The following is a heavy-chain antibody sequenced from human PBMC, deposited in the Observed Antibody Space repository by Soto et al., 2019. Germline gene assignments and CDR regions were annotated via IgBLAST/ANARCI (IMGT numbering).Heavy chain of an antibody. J-gene: IGHJ4*02. D-gene: IGHD6-13*01. V-gene: IGHV3-30*18. CDR2: ISYDGSNK. CDR1: GFTFSSYG. CDR3: AKAIAAAGTDY. Sequence: GGALRLSCAASGFTFSSYGMHLVRQAPGKGLEWVAVISYDGSNKYYADSVKGRFTISRDNSKNTLYLQMNSLRAEDTAVYYCAKAIAAAGTDYWGQGTLVTVSS.